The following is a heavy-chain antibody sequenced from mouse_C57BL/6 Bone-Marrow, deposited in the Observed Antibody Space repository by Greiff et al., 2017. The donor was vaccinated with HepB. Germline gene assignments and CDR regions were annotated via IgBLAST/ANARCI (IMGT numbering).Heavy chain of an antibody. CDR2: IDPSDSYT. J-gene: IGHJ2*01. CDR3: ARSGYYDYDPVYFDY. Sequence: SLTLSFPSSFSPFPIYFIHFLKHIPLHFLYFILYIDPSDSYTNYNQKFKGKATLTVDTSSSTAYMQLSSLTSEDSAVYYCARSGYYDYDPVYFDYWGQGTTLTVSS. V-gene: IGHV1-50*01. CDR1: FSPFPIYF. D-gene: IGHD2-4*01.